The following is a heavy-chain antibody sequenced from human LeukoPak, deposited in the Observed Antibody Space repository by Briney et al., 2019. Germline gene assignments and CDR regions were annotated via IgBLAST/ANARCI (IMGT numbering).Heavy chain of an antibody. V-gene: IGHV4-34*01. CDR3: ARRSGGIDY. J-gene: IGHJ4*02. Sequence: PSETLSLTCGVYGGAFSGYYWSWIRQPPGKGLEWIGEINHSGSTYYNPSLKSRVTISVDTSKNQFSLKLSSVTAADTAVYYCARRSGGIDYWGQGTLVTVSS. D-gene: IGHD3-16*01. CDR2: INHSGST. CDR1: GGAFSGYY.